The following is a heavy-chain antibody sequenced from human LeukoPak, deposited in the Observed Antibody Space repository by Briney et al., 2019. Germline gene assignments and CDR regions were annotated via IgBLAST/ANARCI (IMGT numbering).Heavy chain of an antibody. CDR2: IIPILGIA. Sequence: SVKVSCKASGGTFSSYAISWVRQAPGQGLEWMGRIIPILGIANYAQKFQGRVTITADKSTSTAYMELSSLRSEDTAVYYCATSRYLVVVVAATPTYYYYGMDAWGQGTTVTVSS. J-gene: IGHJ6*02. D-gene: IGHD2-15*01. V-gene: IGHV1-69*04. CDR3: ATSRYLVVVVAATPTYYYYGMDA. CDR1: GGTFSSYA.